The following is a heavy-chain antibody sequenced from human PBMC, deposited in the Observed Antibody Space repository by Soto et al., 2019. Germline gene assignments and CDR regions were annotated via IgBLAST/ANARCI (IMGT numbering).Heavy chain of an antibody. V-gene: IGHV3-64D*06. J-gene: IGHJ4*02. CDR2: ISSNGGST. CDR1: GFTFSSYA. CDR3: VKTSRSIMSTFGGSLPPLFEY. D-gene: IGHD3-16*01. Sequence: GSLRLSCSASGFTFSSYAMHWVRQAPGKGLEYVSAISSNGGSTYYADSVKGRVTISRDNAKNTLYLQMSSLRAEDTAVYYCVKTSRSIMSTFGGSLPPLFEYWGQGTLVTVSS.